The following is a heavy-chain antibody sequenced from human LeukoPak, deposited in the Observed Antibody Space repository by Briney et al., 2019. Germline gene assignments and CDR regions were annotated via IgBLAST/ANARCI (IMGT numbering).Heavy chain of an antibody. V-gene: IGHV3-23*01. CDR1: GITLSNYG. CDR2: ISDSGGST. J-gene: IGHJ3*02. CDR3: AREADGFDI. Sequence: GGSLRLSCAVSGITLSNYGMSWVRQAPGKGLEWVAGISDSGGSTNYADSVKGRFTISRDNPKNTLDLQMNSLTTEDTALYYCAREADGFDIWGQGTMVTVSS.